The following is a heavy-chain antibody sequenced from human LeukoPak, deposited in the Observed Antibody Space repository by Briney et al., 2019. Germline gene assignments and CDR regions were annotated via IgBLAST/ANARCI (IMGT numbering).Heavy chain of an antibody. J-gene: IGHJ3*01. CDR1: GFTFSNYD. D-gene: IGHD4-23*01. Sequence: GGSLRLSCAASGFTFSNYDMLWVRQSTGGGLEWVSGIGIAGDTHYPDSVKGRFTISREDAKNSLYLQMNNLRVGDTAVYYCARDGGNAKDDAFDFWGQGTMVTVSS. CDR2: IGIAGDT. V-gene: IGHV3-13*01. CDR3: ARDGGNAKDDAFDF.